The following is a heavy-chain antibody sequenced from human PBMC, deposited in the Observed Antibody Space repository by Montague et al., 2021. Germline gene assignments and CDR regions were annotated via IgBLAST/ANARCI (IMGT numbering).Heavy chain of an antibody. CDR1: GASINSGGYY. V-gene: IGHV4-31*03. D-gene: IGHD2-2*01. Sequence: TLSLTSTVSGASINSGGYYWSWIRRLPGEGLEEIGSIYYTGSTYSNPSLKSRVTISVDTSKSQFSLNLTSVTAADTAVYYCARQRVIVVTPAAFFDYWGQGTLVTVSS. J-gene: IGHJ4*02. CDR3: ARQRVIVVTPAAFFDY. CDR2: IYYTGST.